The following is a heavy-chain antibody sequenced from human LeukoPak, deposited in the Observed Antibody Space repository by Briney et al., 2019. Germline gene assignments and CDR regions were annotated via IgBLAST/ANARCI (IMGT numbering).Heavy chain of an antibody. V-gene: IGHV3-74*01. D-gene: IGHD2-21*01. CDR2: IYGDGSFT. CDR1: GFTFSNFW. Sequence: GGSLRLSCAASGFTFSNFWMHWVRQAPGKGLVWVALIYGDGSFTRYADSVKGRFTISRDNAKNTVYLQMDSLRGEDTAVYYCAKDPYRVIVATGNYLDPWGQGTLVTVSS. J-gene: IGHJ5*02. CDR3: AKDPYRVIVATGNYLDP.